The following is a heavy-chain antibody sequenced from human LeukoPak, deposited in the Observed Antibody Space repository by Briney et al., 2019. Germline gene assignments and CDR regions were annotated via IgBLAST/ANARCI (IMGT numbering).Heavy chain of an antibody. CDR2: ISGGGGST. CDR3: TKNTGQTSGYSYGYDY. D-gene: IGHD5-18*01. J-gene: IGHJ4*02. Sequence: GGSLRLSCAASGFTFSSYAVDWVRQAPGMGLEWVSTISGGGGSTYYADSVKGRFTISRDNSKNTLYLQMNSLRAEDTAIYYCTKNTGQTSGYSYGYDYWGQGTLVTVSS. CDR1: GFTFSSYA. V-gene: IGHV3-23*01.